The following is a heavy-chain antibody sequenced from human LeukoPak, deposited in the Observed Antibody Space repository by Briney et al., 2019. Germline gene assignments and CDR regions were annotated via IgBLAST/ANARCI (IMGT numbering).Heavy chain of an antibody. CDR2: IYYSGST. J-gene: IGHJ4*02. V-gene: IGHV4-59*08. CDR3: ARLEYSSSSPFDY. Sequence: PSETLSLTCTVSGGSISSYYWSWIRQPPGKGLEWIGYIYYSGSTNYNPSLKSRVTISVDTSKNQFSLKLSSVTAADTAVYYCARLEYSSSSPFDYWGQGTLVTVSS. D-gene: IGHD6-6*01. CDR1: GGSISSYY.